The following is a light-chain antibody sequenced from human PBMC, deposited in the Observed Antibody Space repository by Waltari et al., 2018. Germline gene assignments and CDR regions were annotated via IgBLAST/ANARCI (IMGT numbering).Light chain of an antibody. Sequence: QSVLTQPPSASGTPGQRVTISCSGSSSNIGSNSIYLYHQLPGTAPKLLLYRNDQRPSGVPDRFSGSKSGTSASLAISGLRSEDEADYYCASWDDILSGVLFGGGTKLSVL. CDR2: RND. CDR3: ASWDDILSGVL. V-gene: IGLV1-47*01. CDR1: SSNIGSNS. J-gene: IGLJ2*01.